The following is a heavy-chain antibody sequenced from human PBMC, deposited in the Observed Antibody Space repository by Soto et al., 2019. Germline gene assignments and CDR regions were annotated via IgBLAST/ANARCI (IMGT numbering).Heavy chain of an antibody. CDR3: AKEYR. CDR2: IKEDGSEK. D-gene: IGHD1-26*01. J-gene: IGHJ4*02. V-gene: IGHV3-7*01. CDR1: GFTFSNHW. Sequence: EVQLVESGGGLVQPGGSLRLSCTASGFTFSNHWMSWLRQAPGKGLERVASIKEDGSEKYYVDSVKGRFIISRDNAKNSLYLQMNSLRAEDTAVYYCAKEYRWGQGTLVTVSS.